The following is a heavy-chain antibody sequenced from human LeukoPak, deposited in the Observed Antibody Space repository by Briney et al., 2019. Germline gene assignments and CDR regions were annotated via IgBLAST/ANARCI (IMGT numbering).Heavy chain of an antibody. J-gene: IGHJ6*02. CDR1: GFTFSRYS. CDR2: ISSNSNTI. V-gene: IGHV3-48*01. CDR3: ARDLQGSYYYGMDV. D-gene: IGHD2-15*01. Sequence: PGGSLRLSCADSGFTFSRYSMNWARQAPGKGVEWVSYISSNSNTIYYADSVKGRFTISRDNGKNSLYLQMNSLRAEDTAVYYCARDLQGSYYYGMDVWGQGTTVIVSS.